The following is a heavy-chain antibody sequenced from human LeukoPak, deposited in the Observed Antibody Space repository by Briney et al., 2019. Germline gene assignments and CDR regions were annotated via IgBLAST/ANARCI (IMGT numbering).Heavy chain of an antibody. V-gene: IGHV4-34*01. CDR3: ARGRHRLRVSYYSDY. J-gene: IGHJ4*02. CDR2: INHSGST. Sequence: SETLSLTCAVYGGSFSGYYWSWIRQPPGKGLEWIGEINHSGSTNYNPSLKSRVTISVDTSKNQFSLKLSSVTAADTAVYYCARGRHRLRVSYYSDYWGQGTLVTVSS. CDR1: GGSFSGYY. D-gene: IGHD3-10*01.